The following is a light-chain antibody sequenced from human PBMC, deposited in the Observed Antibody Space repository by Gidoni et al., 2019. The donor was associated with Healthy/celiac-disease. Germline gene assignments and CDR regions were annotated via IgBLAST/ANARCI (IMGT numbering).Light chain of an antibody. CDR2: GAS. V-gene: IGKV3-15*01. CDR3: QQYNNWHGT. Sequence: EIVLTHSPATLSVSPGERATLSCRASQSVSSNLAWYQQKPGQAPRLLIYGASTRATGIPARFSGSGSGTEFTLTISSLQSEDFAVYYCQQYNNWHGTFGKGTKVEIK. CDR1: QSVSSN. J-gene: IGKJ1*01.